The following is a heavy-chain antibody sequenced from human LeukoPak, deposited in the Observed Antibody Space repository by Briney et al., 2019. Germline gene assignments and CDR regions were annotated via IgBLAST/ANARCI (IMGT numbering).Heavy chain of an antibody. D-gene: IGHD4-17*01. Sequence: SETLSLTCTVSGGSVSSGSYYWSWIRQPPGKGLEWIGYIYYSGSTNYNPSLKSRVTISVDTSKNQFSLKLSSVTAADTAVYYCAREKVYAGSYGDYRLFDYWGQGTLVTVSS. CDR2: IYYSGST. J-gene: IGHJ4*02. CDR1: GGSVSSGSYY. CDR3: AREKVYAGSYGDYRLFDY. V-gene: IGHV4-61*01.